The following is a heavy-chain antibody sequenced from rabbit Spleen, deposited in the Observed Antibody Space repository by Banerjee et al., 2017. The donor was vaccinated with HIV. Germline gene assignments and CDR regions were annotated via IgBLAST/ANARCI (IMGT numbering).Heavy chain of an antibody. CDR1: GFSFSSSQY. V-gene: IGHV1S45*01. J-gene: IGHJ4*01. CDR2: IYLGSSGDT. CDR3: ARDLLGVIGWNFYL. Sequence: QEQLVESGGGLVQPEGSLTLTCTASGFSFSSSQYLCWVRQAPGKGPEWIACIYLGSSGDTYHARWAKGRFTISRTSSTTVTLQMTSLTAADRATYFCARDLLGVIGWNFYLWGPGTLVTVS. D-gene: IGHD1-1*01.